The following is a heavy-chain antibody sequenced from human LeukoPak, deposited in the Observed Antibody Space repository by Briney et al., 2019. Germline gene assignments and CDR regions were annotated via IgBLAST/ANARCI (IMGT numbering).Heavy chain of an antibody. D-gene: IGHD6-13*01. V-gene: IGHV3-23*01. J-gene: IGHJ4*02. Sequence: PAGSLRLSCAASGFTFSSYAMSWVRQAPGKGLEWVSAISGSGGSTYYADSVKGRFTISRENSKNTLYLQMNSLTAEDTDVYYCAKEMAVAAAVDYWGQGTLVTVSS. CDR2: ISGSGGST. CDR3: AKEMAVAAAVDY. CDR1: GFTFSSYA.